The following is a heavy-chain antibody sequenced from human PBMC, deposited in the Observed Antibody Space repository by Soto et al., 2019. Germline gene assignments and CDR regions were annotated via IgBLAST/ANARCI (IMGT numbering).Heavy chain of an antibody. CDR2: TYYRSKWYN. D-gene: IGHD6-13*01. CDR1: GDSVSSNSAA. J-gene: IGHJ2*01. Sequence: QVQLQQSGPGLVKPSQTLSLTCAISGDSVSSNSAAWNWIRQSPSRGLEWLGRTYYRSKWYNDYAVSVKSRIAITPDTSKNQFSLQLNSVTPEDTAVYYCAREGRAAAGIDWYFDLWGRGTLVTVSS. V-gene: IGHV6-1*01. CDR3: AREGRAAAGIDWYFDL.